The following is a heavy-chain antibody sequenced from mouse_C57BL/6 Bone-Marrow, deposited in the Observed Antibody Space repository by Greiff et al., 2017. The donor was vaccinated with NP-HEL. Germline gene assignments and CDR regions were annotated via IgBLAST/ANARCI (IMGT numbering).Heavy chain of an antibody. CDR3: ARWILLLRWCYAMDY. Sequence: QVHVKQSGAELVRPGTSVKVSCKASGYAFTNYLIEWVKQRPGQGLEWIGVINPGSGGTNYNEKFKGKATLTADKSSSTAYMQLSSLTCEDSAVYFCARWILLLRWCYAMDYWGQGTSVTVSS. D-gene: IGHD1-1*02. CDR2: INPGSGGT. J-gene: IGHJ4*01. V-gene: IGHV1-54*01. CDR1: GYAFTNYL.